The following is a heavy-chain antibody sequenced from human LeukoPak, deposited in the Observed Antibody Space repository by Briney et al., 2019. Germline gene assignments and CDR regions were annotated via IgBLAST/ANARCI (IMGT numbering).Heavy chain of an antibody. CDR3: ARDVGSATGYFDY. CDR2: IYYRGST. V-gene: IGHV4-59*01. D-gene: IGHD3-10*01. J-gene: IGHJ4*02. CDR1: GGSISSYY. Sequence: SETLSLTCTVSGGSISSYYWSWIRQPPGKGLEWIGYIYYRGSTNYNPSLKSRVTISVDTSKNQSSLKLSSVIAADTAVYYCARDVGSATGYFDYWGQGTLITVSS.